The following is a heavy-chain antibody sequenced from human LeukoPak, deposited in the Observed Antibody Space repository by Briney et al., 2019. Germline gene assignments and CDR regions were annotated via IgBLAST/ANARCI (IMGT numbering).Heavy chain of an antibody. CDR2: ISSRGDTI. D-gene: IGHD3/OR15-3a*01. CDR1: GFSFSDNF. CDR3: RGGPGWTFNH. V-gene: IGHV3-11*01. Sequence: GGSLRLSCTASGFSFSDNFMGWLRQSPGKGLEGVSYISSRGDTIHYSDVVKGRFSISRDNSKRSLYLQMNRLKIDDTAVYCARGGPGWTFNHWGQGTLVSVSS. J-gene: IGHJ5*02.